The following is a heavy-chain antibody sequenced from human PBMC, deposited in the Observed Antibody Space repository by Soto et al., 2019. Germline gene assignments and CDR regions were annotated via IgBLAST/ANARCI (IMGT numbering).Heavy chain of an antibody. Sequence: LQLQESGPGLVKPSETLSLTCTVSGGSITSSSYYWGWIRQPPGKGLEWIGSIYYSGSTYYNPSLKSRVTISVDTSKNQFSLKLSSVTAADTAVYYCMLGSGWKDFDYWGQGTLVTVSS. D-gene: IGHD3-22*01. CDR3: MLGSGWKDFDY. V-gene: IGHV4-39*01. J-gene: IGHJ4*02. CDR1: GGSITSSSYY. CDR2: IYYSGST.